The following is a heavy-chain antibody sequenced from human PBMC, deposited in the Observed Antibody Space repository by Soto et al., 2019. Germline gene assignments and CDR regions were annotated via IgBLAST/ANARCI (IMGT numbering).Heavy chain of an antibody. J-gene: IGHJ4*02. CDR3: TRDLNDGNPFDY. V-gene: IGHV1-3*01. CDR2: INPGSGYT. CDR1: GYTLPNYS. Sequence: QVQFVQSGAEVKKPGASVRLSCKPSGYTLPNYSIQWVRQAAGQGLQWLGWINPGSGYTEYSQRFQGRVTLSRDNSASTFYMDLTSLTSEDTAVYFWTRDLNDGNPFDYWGQGTLVTVSS. D-gene: IGHD1-1*01.